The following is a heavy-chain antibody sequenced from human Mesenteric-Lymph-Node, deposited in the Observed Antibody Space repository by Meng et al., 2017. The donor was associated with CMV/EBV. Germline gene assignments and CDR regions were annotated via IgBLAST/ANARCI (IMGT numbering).Heavy chain of an antibody. J-gene: IGHJ4*02. CDR3: ARGSDIPVNNY. V-gene: IGHV4-34*01. CDR1: GGSFSGYY. CDR2: INHSGVP. D-gene: IGHD2-15*01. Sequence: QVQLLPWCAKLLKPSATLSLTCAVYGGSFSGYYWSWIRQPPGKGLEWIGEINHSGVPNYNPSLKSRVTISLDRSKNQFSLKLRSVIAEDTAVYYCARGSDIPVNNYWGQGTLVTVSS.